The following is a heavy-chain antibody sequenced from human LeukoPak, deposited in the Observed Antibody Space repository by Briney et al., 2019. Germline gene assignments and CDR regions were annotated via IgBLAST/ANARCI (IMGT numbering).Heavy chain of an antibody. V-gene: IGHV3-23*01. CDR3: AKCADSYGNDAFDI. J-gene: IGHJ3*02. CDR2: IRGGGAVT. CDR1: GFTFSNYA. Sequence: ESGGSLRLSCAASGFTFSNYAMSWVRQAPGKGPEWVSYIRGGGAVTHYAESVKGRFTISRDNPRNTLYLQMDSLRAEDTAVYYCAKCADSYGNDAFDIWGQGTVVTVSS. D-gene: IGHD5-18*01.